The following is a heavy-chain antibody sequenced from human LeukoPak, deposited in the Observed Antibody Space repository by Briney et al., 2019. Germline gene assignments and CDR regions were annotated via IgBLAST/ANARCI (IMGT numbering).Heavy chain of an antibody. D-gene: IGHD3-3*01. J-gene: IGHJ6*02. Sequence: SETLSFTCTVSGGSISSSSYYWGWIRQPPGKGLEWIGSIYYSGSTYYNPSLKSRVTISVDTSKNQFSLKLSSVTAADTAVYYCASFLITIFGEGRGYYYGMDVWGQGTTVTVSS. V-gene: IGHV4-39*01. CDR2: IYYSGST. CDR3: ASFLITIFGEGRGYYYGMDV. CDR1: GGSISSSSYY.